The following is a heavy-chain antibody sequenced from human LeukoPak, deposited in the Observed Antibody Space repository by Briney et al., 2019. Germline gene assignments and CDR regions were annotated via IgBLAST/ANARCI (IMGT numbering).Heavy chain of an antibody. D-gene: IGHD1-14*01. Sequence: ASVKVSCKASGYRFIDYYMYWVRQAPGQGLECMGWINLNSGATDYVQKYQGRVTMTRDTSINTAYMELSGLRYDDAAMYYCAREGARSRQFDSWGQGTLVTVSS. CDR1: GYRFIDYY. CDR2: INLNSGAT. J-gene: IGHJ4*02. V-gene: IGHV1-2*02. CDR3: AREGARSRQFDS.